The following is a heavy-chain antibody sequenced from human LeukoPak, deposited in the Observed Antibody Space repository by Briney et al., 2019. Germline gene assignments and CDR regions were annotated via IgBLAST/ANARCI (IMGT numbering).Heavy chain of an antibody. D-gene: IGHD1-26*01. CDR1: GGSFSGYY. J-gene: IGHJ4*02. V-gene: IGHV4-34*01. CDR3: ARGSGPKIY. CDR2: IYHSGST. Sequence: SETLSLTCAVYGGSFSGYYWSWIRQPPGKGLEWIGEIYHSGSTNYNPSLKSRVTISVDTSKNQFSLKLSSVTAADTAVYYCARGSGPKIYWGQGTLVTVSS.